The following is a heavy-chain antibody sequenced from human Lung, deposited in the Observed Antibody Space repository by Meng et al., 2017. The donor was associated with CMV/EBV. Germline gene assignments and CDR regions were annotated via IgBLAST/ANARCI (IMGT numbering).Heavy chain of an antibody. Sequence: GGSXRLXXAASGFTFSTFAMSWVRQAPGKGLQWVSVIYSGDDSTYYADSVKGRCTISRDNSKNMLYLQMNSLRAEDSAVYFCAKGKWGGYYYYYGMDVWGRGXTVTVSS. V-gene: IGHV3-23*03. D-gene: IGHD1-26*01. CDR2: IYSGDDST. CDR1: GFTFSTFA. CDR3: AKGKWGGYYYYYGMDV. J-gene: IGHJ6*02.